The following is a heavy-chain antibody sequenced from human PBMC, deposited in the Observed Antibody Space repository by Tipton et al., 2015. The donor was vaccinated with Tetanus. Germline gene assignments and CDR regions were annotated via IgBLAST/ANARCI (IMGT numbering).Heavy chain of an antibody. CDR1: GYTFTGYY. CDR2: IDPNSDGT. V-gene: IGHV1-2*02. J-gene: IGHJ6*02. CDR3: ARDRGDYIYYGMDV. Sequence: QLVQSGAEVKKPGASVKVSCKASGYTFTGYYIYWVRQAPGQGLEWMGWIDPNSDGTVYAQKLQGRVTMTRDTSISTAYMELRSLRSDDTAVYYCARDRGDYIYYGMDVWGPGTTVTVS. D-gene: IGHD3-22*01.